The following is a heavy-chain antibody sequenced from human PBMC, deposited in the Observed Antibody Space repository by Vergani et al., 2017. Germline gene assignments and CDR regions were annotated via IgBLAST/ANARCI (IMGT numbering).Heavy chain of an antibody. CDR3: ASPRFDYGGNSGLDY. Sequence: QVQLVQSGAEVKKPGSSVKVSCKASGGTFSSYAISWVRQAPGQGLEWMGGIIPIFGTANYAQKFQGRVTITADESTSTAYMELSRLRTEDTAVYYCASPRFDYGGNSGLDYWGQGTLVTVSS. CDR1: GGTFSSYA. J-gene: IGHJ4*02. V-gene: IGHV1-69*01. CDR2: IIPIFGTA. D-gene: IGHD4-23*01.